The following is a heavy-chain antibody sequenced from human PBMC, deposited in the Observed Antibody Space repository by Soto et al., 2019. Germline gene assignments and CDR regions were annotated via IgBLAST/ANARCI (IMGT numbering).Heavy chain of an antibody. J-gene: IGHJ3*02. CDR2: IYYSGST. Sequence: QLQLQESGPGLVKPSETLSLTCTVSGGSISSSSYYWGWIRQPPGKGLEWIGSIYYSGSTYYNPSLKSRVTISVDTSKNQFSLKLSSVTAADTAVYYCARRLGRVDYDSSGYLNDAFDIWGQGTMVTVSS. CDR3: ARRLGRVDYDSSGYLNDAFDI. CDR1: GGSISSSSYY. D-gene: IGHD3-22*01. V-gene: IGHV4-39*01.